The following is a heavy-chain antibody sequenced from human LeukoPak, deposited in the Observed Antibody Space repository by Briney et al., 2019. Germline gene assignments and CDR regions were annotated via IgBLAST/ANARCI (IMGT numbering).Heavy chain of an antibody. J-gene: IGHJ4*02. V-gene: IGHV3-48*04. D-gene: IGHD6-13*01. CDR1: GFTFSSYG. Sequence: GRSLRLSCAASGFTFSSYGMHWVRQAPGKGLEWVSYIGTSSSNTNYADSVKGRFTISRDNGKNSLYLQMNSLRAEDTAVYYCARDLVAAAGTDEDYWGQGTLVTVSS. CDR3: ARDLVAAAGTDEDY. CDR2: IGTSSSNT.